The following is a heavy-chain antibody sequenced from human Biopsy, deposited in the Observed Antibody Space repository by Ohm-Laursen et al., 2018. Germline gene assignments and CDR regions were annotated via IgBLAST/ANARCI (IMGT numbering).Heavy chain of an antibody. Sequence: SLRLSCTASGFIFSEYYMSWIRQAPGKGLEWVGRIKSKTGGGTIDYAASVKGRFSISRDDSKNTLYLQMNSLKTEDKAVYYCLSNWLDPWGQGTLVTVSS. CDR1: GFIFSEYY. CDR3: LSNWLDP. J-gene: IGHJ5*02. V-gene: IGHV3-15*01. CDR2: IKSKTGGGTI.